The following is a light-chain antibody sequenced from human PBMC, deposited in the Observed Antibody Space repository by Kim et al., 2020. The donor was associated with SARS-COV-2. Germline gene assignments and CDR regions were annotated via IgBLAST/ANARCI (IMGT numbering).Light chain of an antibody. Sequence: SYELTQPPSVSVAPGKTARITCGGDNIGDNSVHWYQQRPGQAPVLVIYYDSDRPSGIPERFSCSNSGNTATLTISRVEAGDEADYYCQVWDSSDDHVVFGGGTQLTVL. CDR2: YDS. CDR3: QVWDSSDDHVV. V-gene: IGLV3-21*04. J-gene: IGLJ2*01. CDR1: NIGDNS.